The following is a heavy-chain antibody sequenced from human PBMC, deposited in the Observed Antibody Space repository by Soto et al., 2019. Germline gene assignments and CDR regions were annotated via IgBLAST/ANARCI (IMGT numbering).Heavy chain of an antibody. CDR1: GFAFSSYA. V-gene: IGHV3-23*01. CDR3: AKGSYSSSLFDY. Sequence: EVQLLESGGGLVQPGGSLRLSCAACGFAFSSYAMSWFRQAPGKGLEWVSAISGSGGSTYYADSVKGRFTISRDNSKNTLYLQMNSLRAEDTAVYYCAKGSYSSSLFDYWGQGTLVTVSS. J-gene: IGHJ4*02. CDR2: ISGSGGST. D-gene: IGHD6-13*01.